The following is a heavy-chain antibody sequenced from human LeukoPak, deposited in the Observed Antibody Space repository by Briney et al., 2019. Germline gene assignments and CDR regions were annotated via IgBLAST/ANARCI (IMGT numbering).Heavy chain of an antibody. Sequence: GGSLRLSCAASGFTVSSSYMSWVRQAPGKGLEWVSIISSAGTTYYADSVKGRFTISRDNSKNTVYLQVNSLRDEDTAVYYCARDLEAANTYYFYYWGQGTMVTVSS. D-gene: IGHD6-13*01. CDR3: ARDLEAANTYYFYY. V-gene: IGHV3-66*01. CDR2: ISSAGTT. J-gene: IGHJ4*02. CDR1: GFTVSSSY.